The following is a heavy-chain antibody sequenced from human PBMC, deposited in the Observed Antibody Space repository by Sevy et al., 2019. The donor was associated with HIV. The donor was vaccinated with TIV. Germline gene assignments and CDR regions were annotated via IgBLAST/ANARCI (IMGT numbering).Heavy chain of an antibody. V-gene: IGHV3-30*18. J-gene: IGHJ5*02. CDR2: ISYDGSNK. Sequence: GGSLRLSCAASGFTFSSYGMHWVRQAPGKGLEWVAVISYDGSNKYYADSVKGRFTISRENSKNTLYLQMNSLRAEDTAVYYCAKDQGVLLWFGEKGNWFDPWGQGTLVTVSS. CDR3: AKDQGVLLWFGEKGNWFDP. D-gene: IGHD3-10*01. CDR1: GFTFSSYG.